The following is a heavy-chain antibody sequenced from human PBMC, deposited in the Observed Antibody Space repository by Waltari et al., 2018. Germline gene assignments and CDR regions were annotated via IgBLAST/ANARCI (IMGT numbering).Heavy chain of an antibody. CDR1: GGSFSGYC. J-gene: IGHJ5*02. Sequence: QVQLQQWGAGLLKPSETLSLTCAVYGGSFSGYCGSWVRQPPGKGRGGIGEINHSGSTNYNPSLKSRVTISVDTSKNQFSLMLNSVTAADTAVYYCAKDYGATLRGWFDPWGQGNLVIVSS. D-gene: IGHD4-17*01. CDR2: INHSGST. V-gene: IGHV4-34*01. CDR3: AKDYGATLRGWFDP.